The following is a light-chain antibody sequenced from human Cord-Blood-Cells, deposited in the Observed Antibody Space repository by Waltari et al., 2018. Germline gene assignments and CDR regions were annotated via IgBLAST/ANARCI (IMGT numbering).Light chain of an antibody. CDR3: QQYNNWPPVT. CDR1: QSVSSN. J-gene: IGKJ4*01. CDR2: GAS. V-gene: IGKV3-15*01. Sequence: EIVMTQYPATLSVSQGARAHLSCRASQSVSSNLAWYQQKPGQAPRLLIYGASTRATGIPARFSGSGSGTEFTLTISSLQSEDFAVYYCQQYNNWPPVTFGGGTKVEIK.